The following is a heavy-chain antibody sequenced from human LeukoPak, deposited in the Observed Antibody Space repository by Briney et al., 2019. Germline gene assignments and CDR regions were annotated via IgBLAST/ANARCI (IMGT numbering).Heavy chain of an antibody. Sequence: SETLSLTCTVSGGSISGYYRSWIRQPAGKGLEWMGRIYISGSTNYNPSLKSRVTISLDKSKNQFSLRLTSVTAADTAVYYCVRDPNYGDLLDYWGQGTLVTVSS. CDR2: IYISGST. CDR1: GGSISGYY. V-gene: IGHV4-4*07. D-gene: IGHD4-17*01. J-gene: IGHJ4*02. CDR3: VRDPNYGDLLDY.